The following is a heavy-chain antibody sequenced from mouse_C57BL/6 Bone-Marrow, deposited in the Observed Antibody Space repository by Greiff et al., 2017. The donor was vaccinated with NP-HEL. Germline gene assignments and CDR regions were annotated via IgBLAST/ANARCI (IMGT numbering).Heavy chain of an antibody. CDR1: GFNFKDYY. CDR2: IDPEDGDT. D-gene: IGHD2-3*01. CDR3: ARSLMVTYFDY. Sequence: VQLQQSGAELVKPGASVKLSCTASGFNFKDYYMHWVKQRTEQGLEWIGRIDPEDGDTKYAPKFQGKATITADTSSNTAYLQLSSLTSEDAAVYYCARSLMVTYFDYWGQGTTLTVSS. J-gene: IGHJ2*01. V-gene: IGHV14-2*01.